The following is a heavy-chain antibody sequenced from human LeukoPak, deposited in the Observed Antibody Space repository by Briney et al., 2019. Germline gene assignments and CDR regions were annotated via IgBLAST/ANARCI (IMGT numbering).Heavy chain of an antibody. D-gene: IGHD3-10*01. CDR3: ARHGSITMVRGKRRYYYMDV. Sequence: PGGSLRLSCAASGFNFYNYGMNWVRQAPGKGLEWVSSITNSGYSAYYADSVKGRFTISRDNSKNTLYLQMNSLRAQDTAVYYCARHGSITMVRGKRRYYYMDVWGKGTTVTISS. J-gene: IGHJ6*03. V-gene: IGHV3-23*01. CDR1: GFNFYNYG. CDR2: ITNSGYSA.